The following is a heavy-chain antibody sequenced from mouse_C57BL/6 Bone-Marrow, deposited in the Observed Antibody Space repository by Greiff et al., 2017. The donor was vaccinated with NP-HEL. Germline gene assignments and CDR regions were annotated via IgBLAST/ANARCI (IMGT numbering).Heavy chain of an antibody. J-gene: IGHJ4*01. Sequence: QVQLQQPGAELVKPGASVKLSCKASGYTFTSYWIHWVKQRPGQGLEWIGMIHPNSCSTNYNEKFKSKATLTVDKSSSTAYMQLSSLTSEDSAVYYCARLDGNFYAMDYWGQGTSVTVSS. CDR1: GYTFTSYW. D-gene: IGHD2-1*01. CDR3: ARLDGNFYAMDY. V-gene: IGHV1-64*01. CDR2: IHPNSCST.